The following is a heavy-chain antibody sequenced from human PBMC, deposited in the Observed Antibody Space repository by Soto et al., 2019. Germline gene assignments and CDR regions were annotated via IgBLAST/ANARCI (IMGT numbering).Heavy chain of an antibody. J-gene: IGHJ6*02. V-gene: IGHV4-34*01. D-gene: IGHD3-10*01. CDR2: INHSGST. Sequence: SQTLSLTCAVYGGSFSGYYWSWIRQPPGKGLEWIGEINHSGSTNYNPSLKSRVTISVDTSKNQFSLKLSSVTAADTAVYYCARGVYYGSGTNRLTYYYYYGMDVWGQGTTVTVSS. CDR1: GGSFSGYY. CDR3: ARGVYYGSGTNRLTYYYYYGMDV.